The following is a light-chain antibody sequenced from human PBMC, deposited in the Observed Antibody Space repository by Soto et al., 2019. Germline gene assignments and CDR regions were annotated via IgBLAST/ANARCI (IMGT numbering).Light chain of an antibody. CDR3: NSYVGSNNYV. J-gene: IGLJ1*01. Sequence: QSVLTQPDSVSGSPGQSITTSCTGTSSDITDNKYVSWFQQHPGKAPKVLIYEVNKRPSGVPDRFSGSKSGNTASLTVSGLQADDEADYYCNSYVGSNNYVFGTGTKVTVL. CDR1: SSDITDNKY. V-gene: IGLV2-8*01. CDR2: EVN.